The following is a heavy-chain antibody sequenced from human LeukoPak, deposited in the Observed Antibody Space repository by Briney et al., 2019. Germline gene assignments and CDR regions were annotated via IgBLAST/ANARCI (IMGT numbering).Heavy chain of an antibody. Sequence: GGSLRLSCAASGFTFRSYGMHWVRQAPGKGLEWVAVIWYDGSNKYYTDSVKGRFTISRDNSKNTLYLQMNSLRAEDTAVYYCVREEAYSSFFEAFDIWGQGTMVTVSS. J-gene: IGHJ3*02. D-gene: IGHD6-6*01. V-gene: IGHV3-33*01. CDR2: IWYDGSNK. CDR3: VREEAYSSFFEAFDI. CDR1: GFTFRSYG.